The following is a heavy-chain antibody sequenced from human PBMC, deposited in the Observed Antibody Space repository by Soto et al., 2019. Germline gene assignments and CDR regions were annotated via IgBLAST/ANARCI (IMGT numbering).Heavy chain of an antibody. J-gene: IGHJ4*02. D-gene: IGHD4-17*01. CDR3: ASGGTSFDF. CDR1: GFAFGGFP. V-gene: IGHV3-48*02. Sequence: EVQLVESGGGLVHRGGSLGLSGVPPGFAFGGFPLTWVRQAPGKGLEWVSFINTSGSVMYYADSVKGRFTVSRDNAKDSLYLQMHSLRDEDTAVYYCASGGTSFDFWGQGTLVTVSS. CDR2: INTSGSVM.